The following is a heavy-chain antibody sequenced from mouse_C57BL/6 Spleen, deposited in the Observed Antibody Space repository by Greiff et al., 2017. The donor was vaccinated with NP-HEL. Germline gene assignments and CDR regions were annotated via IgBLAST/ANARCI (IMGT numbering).Heavy chain of an antibody. Sequence: EVNVVESGEGLVKPGGSLKLSCAASGFTFSSYAMSWVRQTPEKRLEWVAYISSGGDYIYYADTVKGRFTITRDNARNTLYLQMSSLTSEDTAMYYCTRDGYYGSSYGIDDWGQGTSVTVSS. CDR1: GFTFSSYA. CDR3: TRDGYYGSSYGIDD. D-gene: IGHD1-1*01. J-gene: IGHJ4*01. CDR2: ISSGGDYI. V-gene: IGHV5-9-1*02.